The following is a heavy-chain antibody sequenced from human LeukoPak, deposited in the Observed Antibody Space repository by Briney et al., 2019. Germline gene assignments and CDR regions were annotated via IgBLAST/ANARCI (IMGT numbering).Heavy chain of an antibody. CDR1: EFMFSKYA. Sequence: GGSLRLSCAASEFMFSKYAMSWVRQAPGKGLEWVSAVSASADSTYYADSVKGRFIISRDNAKNSLYLQMNSLRAEDTAVYYCAKDQSGGQLDSAPDKFDCWGQGTLVTVSS. J-gene: IGHJ4*02. CDR2: VSASADST. V-gene: IGHV3-23*01. CDR3: AKDQSGGQLDSAPDKFDC. D-gene: IGHD3/OR15-3a*01.